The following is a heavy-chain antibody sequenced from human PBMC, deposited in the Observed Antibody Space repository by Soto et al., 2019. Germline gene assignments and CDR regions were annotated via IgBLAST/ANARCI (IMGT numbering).Heavy chain of an antibody. CDR3: ARDSDIAAAGTDY. D-gene: IGHD6-13*01. V-gene: IGHV3-53*01. CDR2: IYSGGST. J-gene: IGHJ4*02. CDR1: GFTVSSNY. Sequence: PGWSLRLSCAASGFTVSSNYMSWVRQAPGKGLEWVSVIYSGGSTYYADSVKGRFTISRENSKNTLYLQMNSLRAEDTAVYYFARDSDIAAAGTDYWGQGTLVTGSS.